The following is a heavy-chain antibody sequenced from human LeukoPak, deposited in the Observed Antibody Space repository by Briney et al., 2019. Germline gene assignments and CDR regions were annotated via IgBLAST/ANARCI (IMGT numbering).Heavy chain of an antibody. D-gene: IGHD3-3*01. CDR1: GGSISSYY. Sequence: KSSETLSLTCTVSGGSISSYYWSWIRQPPGKGLEWIGYIYYSGSTYYNPSLKSRITISVDTSKNQFSLKLSSVTAADTAVYYCARVGVRFWEAFDIWGQGTLVTVSS. CDR2: IYYSGST. V-gene: IGHV4-59*01. CDR3: ARVGVRFWEAFDI. J-gene: IGHJ3*02.